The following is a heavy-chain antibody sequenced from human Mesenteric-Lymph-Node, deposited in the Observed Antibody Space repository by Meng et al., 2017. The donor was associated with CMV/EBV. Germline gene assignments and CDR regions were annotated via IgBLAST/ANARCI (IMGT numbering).Heavy chain of an antibody. D-gene: IGHD3-3*01. CDR1: GFTFSSYW. J-gene: IGHJ6*02. CDR2: INSDGSST. Sequence: GGSLRLSCAASGFTFSSYWMHWVRQAPGKGLVWVSRINSDGSSTNYADSVKGRFINSRDNSRNTLFLQMYSLTAEDTAVYYCGKDLTIFAVANYYYYCVDVWGQGTTVTVSS. V-gene: IGHV3-74*01. CDR3: GKDLTIFAVANYYYYCVDV.